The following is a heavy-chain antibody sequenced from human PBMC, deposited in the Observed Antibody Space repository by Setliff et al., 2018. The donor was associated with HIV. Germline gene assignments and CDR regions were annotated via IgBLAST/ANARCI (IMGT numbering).Heavy chain of an antibody. J-gene: IGHJ4*02. CDR3: ATTKGLSSGYDY. Sequence: ASVKVSCKASGDTFSNSALTWVRQAPGQGLEWMGIINPSGGSTSYAQKFQGRVTMTRDTSTSTVYMELSSLRSEDTAVYYCATTKGLSSGYDYWGQGTLVTVSS. CDR2: INPSGGST. CDR1: GDTFSNSA. D-gene: IGHD3-22*01. V-gene: IGHV1-46*01.